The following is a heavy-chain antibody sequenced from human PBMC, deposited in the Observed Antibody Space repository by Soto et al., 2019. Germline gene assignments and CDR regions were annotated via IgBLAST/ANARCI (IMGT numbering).Heavy chain of an antibody. CDR1: GFTFSIYA. V-gene: IGHV3-30-3*01. D-gene: IGHD6-19*01. CDR2: ISYDGSNK. J-gene: IGHJ4*02. CDR3: ATHPHSSGPTGGD. Sequence: QVQLVESGGGVVQPGRSLRLSCAASGFTFSIYAMHWVRQAPGKGLEWVAVISYDGSNKYYADSVQGRFTISRDNSKNTLYLQMNSLRAEDTAVYYCATHPHSSGPTGGDWGQGTLVTVSS.